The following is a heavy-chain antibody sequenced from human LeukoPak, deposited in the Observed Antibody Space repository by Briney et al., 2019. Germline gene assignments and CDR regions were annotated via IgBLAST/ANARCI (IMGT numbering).Heavy chain of an antibody. J-gene: IGHJ4*01. D-gene: IGHD6-19*01. Sequence: GGSLRLSCAASGFTFSSYWMHWVRQAPGRGLVWVSRINSDGSSPNYADSVKGRFNISRDNAKNTLYLQMNSLRAEDTALYYCAKDVRAVAGTQFDYWGHGTLVTVSS. CDR2: INSDGSSP. V-gene: IGHV3-74*01. CDR3: AKDVRAVAGTQFDY. CDR1: GFTFSSYW.